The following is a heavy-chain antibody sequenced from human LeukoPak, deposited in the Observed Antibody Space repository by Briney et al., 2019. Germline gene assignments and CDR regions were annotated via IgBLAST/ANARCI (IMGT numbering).Heavy chain of an antibody. CDR1: GFTFSDNY. CDR2: ISGNGGVI. J-gene: IGHJ4*02. V-gene: IGHV3-11*04. Sequence: PGGSLRLSFAASGFTFSDNYMTSVRQAPGKGLEWLSYISGNGGVIQYADSVKGRFTISRDNAKNLLYLQMDSMRVEDTATYYCARDPRTVRIWGQGTLVTVSS. CDR3: ARDPRTVRI. D-gene: IGHD1-1*01.